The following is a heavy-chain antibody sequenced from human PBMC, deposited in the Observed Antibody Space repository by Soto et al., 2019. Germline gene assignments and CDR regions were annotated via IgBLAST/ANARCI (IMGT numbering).Heavy chain of an antibody. J-gene: IGHJ4*02. V-gene: IGHV3-21*01. CDR3: VRARSTDSRPDY. CDR2: ITSSSSYI. CDR1: VFTFILYS. D-gene: IGHD3-22*01. Sequence: GWSLRLSCAASVFTFILYSMMWVRQAPGKGLEWVASITSSSSYIYYEDSLKGRFTISRDNAKNSLFLQLDSLRAEDTAVYFCVRARSTDSRPDYWGQGTLVTVSS.